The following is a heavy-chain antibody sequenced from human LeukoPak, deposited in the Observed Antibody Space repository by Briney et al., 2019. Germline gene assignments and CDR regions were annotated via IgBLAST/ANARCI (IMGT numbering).Heavy chain of an antibody. J-gene: IGHJ4*02. D-gene: IGHD6-19*01. CDR3: ARYNSAWKTDDY. V-gene: IGHV3-7*03. CDR1: GFPFYSYL. Sequence: PGGSLRLSCAASGFPFYSYLMTWVPPAPGKGLEGVADIKQDGSDKYYAGSVKGRFTISRDNAKNSLYLQMNSLRAEDTAVYFCARYNSAWKTDDYWGQGTLVTVSS. CDR2: IKQDGSDK.